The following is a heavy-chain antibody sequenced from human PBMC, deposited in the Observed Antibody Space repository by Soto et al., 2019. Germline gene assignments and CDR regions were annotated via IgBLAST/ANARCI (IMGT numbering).Heavy chain of an antibody. CDR1: GGSISSYY. CDR3: ARASTGYYPAHYLDY. CDR2: IYYSGST. V-gene: IGHV4-59*01. D-gene: IGHD3-9*01. Sequence: SETLSLTCTVSGGSISSYYWSWIRQPPGKGLEWIGYIYYSGSTNYNPSLKSRVTISVDTSKNQFSLKLSSVTAADTAVYYCARASTGYYPAHYLDYWGQGTQVTVSS. J-gene: IGHJ4*02.